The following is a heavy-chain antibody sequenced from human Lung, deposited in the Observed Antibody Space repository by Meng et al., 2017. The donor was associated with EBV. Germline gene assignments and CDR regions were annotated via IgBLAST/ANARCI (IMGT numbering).Heavy chain of an antibody. CDR1: GYTLTSYG. Sequence: QVHVVKSWAEVKKPGGSVKVSCKASGYTLTSYGISWVRQAPGQGLEWMGWISGYNGNTNYAQKLQGRVTMTTDTSTSTAYMELRSLRSDDTAVYYCAREADGATFDYWGQGTLVTVSS. V-gene: IGHV1-18*01. CDR2: ISGYNGNT. CDR3: AREADGATFDY. D-gene: IGHD1-26*01. J-gene: IGHJ4*02.